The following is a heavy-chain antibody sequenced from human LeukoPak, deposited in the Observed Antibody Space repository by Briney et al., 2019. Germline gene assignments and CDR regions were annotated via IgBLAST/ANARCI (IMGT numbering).Heavy chain of an antibody. CDR1: GGSISSSSYY. D-gene: IGHD6-19*01. CDR2: IYYSGST. Sequence: SETPSLTCTVSGGSISSSSYYWGWIRQPPGKGLEWIGSIYYSGSTYYNPSLKSRVTISVDTSKNQFSLKLSSVTAADTAVYYIAVAGAKGDAFDIWGQGTMVTVSS. V-gene: IGHV4-39*05. CDR3: AVAGAKGDAFDI. J-gene: IGHJ3*02.